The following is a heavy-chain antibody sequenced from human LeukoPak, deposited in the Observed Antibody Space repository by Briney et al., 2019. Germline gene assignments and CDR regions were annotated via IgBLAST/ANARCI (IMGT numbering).Heavy chain of an antibody. J-gene: IGHJ1*01. V-gene: IGHV3-11*01. D-gene: IGHD3-3*01. CDR2: ISGAGGMM. CDR3: AQTLPLFCSNPTCERYFQL. CDR1: GFTFSDFY. Sequence: PGGSLRLSCTVSGFTFSDFYMTWIRQVPGKGLEWISHISGAGGMMVYAESVKGRFTISRDNAKNSLYLQMDRLRAEDTAMYFCAQTLPLFCSNPTCERYFQLWGQGTLVTVSS.